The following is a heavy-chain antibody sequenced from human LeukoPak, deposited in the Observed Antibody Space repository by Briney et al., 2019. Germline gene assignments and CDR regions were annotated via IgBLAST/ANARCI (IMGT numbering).Heavy chain of an antibody. V-gene: IGHV3-23*01. CDR3: ASRCPGALYYYGMDV. J-gene: IGHJ6*02. CDR1: GFTFSTYA. Sequence: EGSLRLSCVASGFTFSTYALSWVRQAPGKGLEWVSAISGSGGSTYYADSVKGRFTISRDNSKNTLYLQMNSLRAEDTAVYYCASRCPGALYYYGMDVWGQGTTVTVSS. CDR2: ISGSGGST.